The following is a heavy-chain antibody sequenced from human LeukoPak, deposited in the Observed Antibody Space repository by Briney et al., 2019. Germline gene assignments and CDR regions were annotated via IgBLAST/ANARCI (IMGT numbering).Heavy chain of an antibody. J-gene: IGHJ3*02. D-gene: IGHD2-15*01. CDR3: ASPYCSGGTCYAHDAFDI. V-gene: IGHV1-18*01. Sequence: ASVKVSCKASGYTFTSYGISWVRQAPGQGLEWMGWISVYNGNTNYAQKLQGRVTMTTDTSTSTAYMELRSLRSDDTAVSYCASPYCSGGTCYAHDAFDIWGQGTMVTVSS. CDR1: GYTFTSYG. CDR2: ISVYNGNT.